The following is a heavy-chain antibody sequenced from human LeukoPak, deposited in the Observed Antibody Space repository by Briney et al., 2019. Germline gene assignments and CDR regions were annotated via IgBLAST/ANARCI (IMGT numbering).Heavy chain of an antibody. D-gene: IGHD3-22*01. CDR1: GFTFDDYG. Sequence: PGGSLRLSCAASGFTFDDYGMSWVRQAPGKGLEWVSGINWNGGSTGYADSVKGRFTISRDNAKNSLYLQMNSLRAEDTALYYCARDSPFDSSGYYELDYWGQGTLVTVSS. CDR2: INWNGGST. J-gene: IGHJ4*02. V-gene: IGHV3-20*04. CDR3: ARDSPFDSSGYYELDY.